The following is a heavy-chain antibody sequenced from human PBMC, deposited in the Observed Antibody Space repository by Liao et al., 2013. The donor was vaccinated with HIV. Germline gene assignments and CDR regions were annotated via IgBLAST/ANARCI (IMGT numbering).Heavy chain of an antibody. CDR1: GGSISSYY. Sequence: QVQLQESGPGLVKPSETLSLTCTVSGGSISSYYWSWIRQPAGKGLEWIGRIYTSGSTNYNPSLKGRVTMSLDTSKNQFSLKVSSVTAADTAVYYCARGRGYTYGRRFDVWGQGTMVIVSS. V-gene: IGHV4-4*07. D-gene: IGHD5-18*01. CDR2: IYTSGST. J-gene: IGHJ3*01. CDR3: ARGRGYTYGRRFDV.